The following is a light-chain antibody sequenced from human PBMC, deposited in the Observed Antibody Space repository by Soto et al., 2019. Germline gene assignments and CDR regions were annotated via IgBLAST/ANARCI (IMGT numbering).Light chain of an antibody. CDR3: QQYNNWPIA. V-gene: IGKV3-15*01. J-gene: IGKJ5*01. CDR2: GAS. Sequence: ELVMTQSPASLSASPGESVTLSCRASQNIRSSLAWYQQKPGQAPRLLIYGASTRATGIPARFSGSGSGTEFTLTISSLQSEDFAVYYCQQYNNWPIAFGQGTRLEIK. CDR1: QNIRSS.